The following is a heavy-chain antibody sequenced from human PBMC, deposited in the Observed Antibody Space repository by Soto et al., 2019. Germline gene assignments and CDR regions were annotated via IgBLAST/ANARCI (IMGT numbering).Heavy chain of an antibody. D-gene: IGHD4-17*01. Sequence: SETLSLTCAVYGGSFSGYYWSWIRQPPGKGLEWIGEINHSGSTNYNPSLKSRVTISVDTSKNQFSLKLSSVTAADTAVYYCARGLRWATRRNFDYWGQGTLVTVSS. CDR2: INHSGST. J-gene: IGHJ4*02. V-gene: IGHV4-34*01. CDR1: GGSFSGYY. CDR3: ARGLRWATRRNFDY.